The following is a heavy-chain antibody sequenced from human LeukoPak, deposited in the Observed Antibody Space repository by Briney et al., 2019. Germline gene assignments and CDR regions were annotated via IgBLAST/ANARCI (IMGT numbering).Heavy chain of an antibody. CDR3: AKIPQVAPVSVPNFDH. D-gene: IGHD2-21*01. CDR2: IYHSGST. Sequence: SETLSLTCTVSGYSISSGYYWGWIRQPPGKGLEWIGSIYHSGSTYYNPSLKSRVTISVDTSKNQFSLKLSSVTAADTAIYYCAKIPQVAPVSVPNFDHWGQGTLVTVSS. V-gene: IGHV4-38-2*02. J-gene: IGHJ4*02. CDR1: GYSISSGYY.